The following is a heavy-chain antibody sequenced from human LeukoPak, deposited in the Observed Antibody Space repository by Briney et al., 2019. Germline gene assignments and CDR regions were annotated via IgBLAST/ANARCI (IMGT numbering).Heavy chain of an antibody. CDR1: GYTFIHHY. Sequence: ASVKVSCKASGYTFIHHYLHWERQAPGQGLEWMGIINPFDGFTSYAQKLQGRVTLAVDTLTSTAYMELRTLISDDTATYYCAIGQGVITWGGADVYDVWGQGTTVIVSS. CDR3: AIGQGVITWGGADVYDV. CDR2: INPFDGFT. V-gene: IGHV1-46*04. D-gene: IGHD3-16*01. J-gene: IGHJ3*01.